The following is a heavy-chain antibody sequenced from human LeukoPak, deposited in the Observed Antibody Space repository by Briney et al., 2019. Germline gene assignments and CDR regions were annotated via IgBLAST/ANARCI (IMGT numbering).Heavy chain of an antibody. CDR1: SGSISNYY. CDR2: IYYSGST. D-gene: IGHD2/OR15-2a*01. CDR3: ARELKVGNRGYYFDY. Sequence: PSETLSLTCDASSGSISNYYWSWIRQPPGKGLEWIGYIYYSGSTNYNPSLKSRVTITLDPSKNQLSRGLSSVTPADTAVYYCARELKVGNRGYYFDYWGQGILVTVSS. V-gene: IGHV4-59*01. J-gene: IGHJ4*02.